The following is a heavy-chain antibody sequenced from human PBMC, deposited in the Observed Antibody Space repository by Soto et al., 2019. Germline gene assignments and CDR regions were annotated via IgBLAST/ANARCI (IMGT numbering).Heavy chain of an antibody. V-gene: IGHV3-33*01. D-gene: IGHD6-13*01. CDR3: ARDDGIAAAYFDY. Sequence: GGSLRLSCAASGFTFSSYGMHWVRQAPGKGLEWVAVIWYDGSNKYYADSVKGRFTISRDNSKNTLYLQMNSLRAEDTAVYYCARDDGIAAAYFDYWGQGTLVTVSS. J-gene: IGHJ4*02. CDR2: IWYDGSNK. CDR1: GFTFSSYG.